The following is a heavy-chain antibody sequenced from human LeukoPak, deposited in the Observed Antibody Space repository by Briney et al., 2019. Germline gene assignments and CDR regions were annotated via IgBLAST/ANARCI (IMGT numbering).Heavy chain of an antibody. CDR3: ARQTTVTTGFDY. V-gene: IGHV4-31*03. CDR1: GGSISSGGYY. J-gene: IGHJ4*02. D-gene: IGHD4-17*01. Sequence: SQTLSLTCTVSGGSISSGGYYWSWIRQHPGKGLEWIGYIYYSGSTYYNPSLKSRVTMSVDTSKNQFSPKLSSVTAADTAVYYCARQTTVTTGFDYWGQGTLVTVSS. CDR2: IYYSGST.